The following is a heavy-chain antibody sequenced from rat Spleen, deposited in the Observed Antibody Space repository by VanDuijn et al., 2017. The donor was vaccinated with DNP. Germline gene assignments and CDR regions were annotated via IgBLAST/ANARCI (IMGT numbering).Heavy chain of an antibody. CDR3: ARGVYYYSATYWFFDF. D-gene: IGHD1-1*01. V-gene: IGHV5S13*01. J-gene: IGHJ1*01. CDR2: INTVGGTT. Sequence: EVRLMESGGGLVQPGRSLKLSCVASGFSFSNFAMAWVRQAPTKGLEWVASINTVGGTTYYRDSVKGRFTISRDNAENTQYLQMDSLRSEATATYYCARGVYYYSATYWFFDFWGPGTMVTVSS. CDR1: GFSFSNFA.